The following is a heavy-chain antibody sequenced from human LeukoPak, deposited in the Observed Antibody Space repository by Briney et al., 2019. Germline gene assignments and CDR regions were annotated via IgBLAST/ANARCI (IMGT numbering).Heavy chain of an antibody. Sequence: SETLSLTCTVSGGSISSGGYYWSWIRQHPGKGLEWIGYIYYSGSTYYNPSLKSRVTISVDTSKNQFSLKLSSVTAADTAVYYCAKEGGFYRPLDYLGQGTLVTVSS. J-gene: IGHJ4*02. CDR2: IYYSGST. V-gene: IGHV4-31*03. CDR3: AKEGGFYRPLDY. CDR1: GGSISSGGYY. D-gene: IGHD3-3*01.